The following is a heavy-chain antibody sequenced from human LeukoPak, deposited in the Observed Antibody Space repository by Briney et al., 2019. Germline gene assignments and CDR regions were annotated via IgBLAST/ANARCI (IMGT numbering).Heavy chain of an antibody. CDR1: GFTFSNAW. CDR3: TTDQGYYYDSSGYYYYFDY. Sequence: GGSFRLSCAASGFTFSNAWMSWVRQAPGKGLEWVGRIKSKTDGGTTDYAAPVKGRFTISRDDSKNTLYLQMNSLKTEDTAVYYCTTDQGYYYDSSGYYYYFDYWGQGTLVTVSS. J-gene: IGHJ4*02. CDR2: IKSKTDGGTT. V-gene: IGHV3-15*01. D-gene: IGHD3-22*01.